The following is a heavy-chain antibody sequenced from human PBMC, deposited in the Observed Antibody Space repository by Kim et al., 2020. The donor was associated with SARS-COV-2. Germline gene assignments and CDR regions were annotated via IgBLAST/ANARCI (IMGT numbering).Heavy chain of an antibody. Sequence: GGSLRLSCAASGFTFSSYEMNWVRQAPGKGLEWVSYISSSGSTIYYADSVKGRFTISRDNAKNSLYLQMNSLRAEDTAVYYCARDKFREDDRDPNWFDPWGQGTLVTVSS. CDR3: ARDKFREDDRDPNWFDP. CDR1: GFTFSSYE. CDR2: ISSSGSTI. V-gene: IGHV3-48*03. D-gene: IGHD3-22*01. J-gene: IGHJ5*02.